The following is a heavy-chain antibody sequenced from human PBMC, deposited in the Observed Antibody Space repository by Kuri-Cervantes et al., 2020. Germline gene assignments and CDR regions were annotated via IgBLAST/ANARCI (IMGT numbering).Heavy chain of an antibody. J-gene: IGHJ5*02. CDR3: ARVARSNCSGGSCYSTVTTPWFDP. D-gene: IGHD2-15*01. CDR2: IYHSGST. V-gene: IGHV4-30-2*01. CDR1: GGSISSSSYY. Sequence: SCTVSGGSISSSSYYWGWIWQPPGKGLEWIGYIYHSGSTYYNPSLKSRVTISVDRSKNQFSLKLSSVTAADTAVYYCARVARSNCSGGSCYSTVTTPWFDPWGQGTLVTVSS.